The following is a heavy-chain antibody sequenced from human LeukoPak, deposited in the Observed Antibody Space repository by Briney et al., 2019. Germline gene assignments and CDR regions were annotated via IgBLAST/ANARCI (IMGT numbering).Heavy chain of an antibody. V-gene: IGHV1-46*01. CDR1: GYTFTSYY. CDR2: INPSGGST. D-gene: IGHD4-17*01. CDR3: VLSLNGDYQSGYFDL. J-gene: IGHJ2*01. Sequence: ASVKVSCKASGYTFTSYYMHWVRQAPGQGLEWMGIINPSGGSTSHAQKFQGRVTMTRDTSTSTVYMELSSLRSEDTAVYYCVLSLNGDYQSGYFDLWGRGTLVTVSS.